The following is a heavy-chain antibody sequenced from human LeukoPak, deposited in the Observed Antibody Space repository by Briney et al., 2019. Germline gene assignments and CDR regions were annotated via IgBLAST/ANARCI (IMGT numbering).Heavy chain of an antibody. Sequence: PSETLSLICTVSDGSISSSSDSWGWHSSGTTYYNPSLKSRVTISVDASKNQFSLRLSSVTAADTAVYYCARGSDYDFWSGYSGQYYFDYWGQGTLVTVSS. V-gene: IGHV4-39*07. CDR1: DGSISSSSDS. CDR2: SSGTT. J-gene: IGHJ4*02. D-gene: IGHD3-3*01. CDR3: ARGSDYDFWSGYSGQYYFDY.